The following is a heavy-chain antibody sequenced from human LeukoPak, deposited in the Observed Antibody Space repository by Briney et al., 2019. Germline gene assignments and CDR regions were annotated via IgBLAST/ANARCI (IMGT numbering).Heavy chain of an antibody. CDR2: IIPIFGTA. CDR3: ARGSIGDYGDYGGFDY. V-gene: IGHV1-69*13. J-gene: IGHJ4*02. D-gene: IGHD4-17*01. CDR1: GGTFSSYA. Sequence: ASVKVSCKASGGTFSSYAISWVRQAPGQGLEWMGGIIPIFGTANYAQKFQGRVTITADESTSTAYMELSSLRSEDTAVYYSARGSIGDYGDYGGFDYWGQGTLVTVSS.